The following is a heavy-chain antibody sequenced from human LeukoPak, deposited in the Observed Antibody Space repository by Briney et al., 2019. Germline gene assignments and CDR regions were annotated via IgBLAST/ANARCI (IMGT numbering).Heavy chain of an antibody. D-gene: IGHD3-3*01. J-gene: IGHJ5*02. CDR2: ISGSGGST. V-gene: IGHV3-23*01. Sequence: PGGSLRLSCAASGFTFSDYYMSWVRQAPGKGLEWVSAISGSGGSTYYADSVKGRFTISRDNSKNTLYLQMNSLRAEDTAVYYCAKGITIFPNWFDPWGQGTLVTVSS. CDR3: AKGITIFPNWFDP. CDR1: GFTFSDYY.